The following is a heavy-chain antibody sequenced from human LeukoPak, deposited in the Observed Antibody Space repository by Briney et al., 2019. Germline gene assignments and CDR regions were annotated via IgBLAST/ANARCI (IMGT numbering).Heavy chain of an antibody. D-gene: IGHD4-17*01. CDR1: GFTFSSYG. CDR3: AKLDDNGDYGEPNYFDY. V-gene: IGHV3-30*18. Sequence: PGRSLRLSCAASGFTFSSYGMHWVRQAPGKGLEWVAVISYDGSNKYYADSVKGRFTISRDNSKNTLYLQMNSLRAEDTAVYYCAKLDDNGDYGEPNYFDYWGQGTLVTVSS. CDR2: ISYDGSNK. J-gene: IGHJ4*02.